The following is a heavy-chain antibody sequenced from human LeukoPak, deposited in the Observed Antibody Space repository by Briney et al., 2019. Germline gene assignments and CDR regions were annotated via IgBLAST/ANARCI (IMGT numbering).Heavy chain of an antibody. J-gene: IGHJ4*02. CDR1: RFTFDDYA. V-gene: IGHV3-9*03. CDR2: ISWNSGSI. D-gene: IGHD3-10*01. CDR3: AKDTGFGEFEVFDY. Sequence: QPGRSLRLSCAASRFTFDDYAMDWVRQAPGKGLEWVSGISWNSGSIGYADSVKGRFTISRDNAKNSLYLQMNSLRAEDMGLYYCAKDTGFGEFEVFDYWGQGTLVTVSP.